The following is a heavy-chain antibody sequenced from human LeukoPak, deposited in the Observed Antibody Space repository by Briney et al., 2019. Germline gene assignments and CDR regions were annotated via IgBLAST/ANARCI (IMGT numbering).Heavy chain of an antibody. V-gene: IGHV3-23*01. D-gene: IGHD3-9*01. J-gene: IGHJ4*02. Sequence: GGSLRLSCAASGFTFSSYGMSWVRQAPGKGLEWVSAISGSGGSTYYADSVKGRFTISRDNSKNTLYLQMNSLRAKDTAVYYCAKVILTGYLYYFDYWGQGTLVTVSS. CDR3: AKVILTGYLYYFDY. CDR1: GFTFSSYG. CDR2: ISGSGGST.